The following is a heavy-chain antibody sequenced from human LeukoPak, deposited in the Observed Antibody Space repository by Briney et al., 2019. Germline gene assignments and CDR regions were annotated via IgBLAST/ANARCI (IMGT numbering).Heavy chain of an antibody. D-gene: IGHD6-13*01. CDR1: GDSISSYY. J-gene: IGHJ4*02. CDR3: ARGSTGYSSSWYGAPGGY. Sequence: SETLSLTCTVSGDSISSYYWSWIRQPPGKGLEWIGYIYYSGSTNYNPSLKSRVTISVDTSKNQVSLKLSSVTAADTAVYYCARGSTGYSSSWYGAPGGYWGQGTPVTVSP. CDR2: IYYSGST. V-gene: IGHV4-59*01.